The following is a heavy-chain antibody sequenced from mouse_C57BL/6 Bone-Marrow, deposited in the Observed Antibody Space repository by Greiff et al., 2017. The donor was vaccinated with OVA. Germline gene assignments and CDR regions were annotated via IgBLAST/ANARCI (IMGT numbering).Heavy chain of an antibody. CDR2: INPSTGGT. CDR3: ASRGAMDY. CDR1: GYSFTGYY. J-gene: IGHJ4*01. V-gene: IGHV1-42*01. Sequence: EVQLQQSGPELVKPGASVKISCKASGYSFTGYYMNWVKQSPEKSLEWIGEINPSTGGTTYNQKFKAKATLTVDKSSSTAYMQLKSLTSEDSAVYYCASRGAMDYWGQGTSVTVSS.